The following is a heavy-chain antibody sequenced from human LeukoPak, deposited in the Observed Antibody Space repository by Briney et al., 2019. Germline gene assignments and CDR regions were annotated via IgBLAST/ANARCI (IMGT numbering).Heavy chain of an antibody. CDR3: ARVAPHCSSTSCYGAYYYYYMDV. CDR1: GGSISSYY. J-gene: IGHJ6*03. V-gene: IGHV4-4*07. CDR2: IYTSGST. Sequence: KPSETLSLTCTVSGGSISSYYWSWIRQPAGKGLEWIGRIYTSGSTNYNPSLKSRVTISVDTSKNQFSLKLSSVTAADTAVYYCARVAPHCSSTSCYGAYYYYYMDVWGKGTTVTVSS. D-gene: IGHD2-2*01.